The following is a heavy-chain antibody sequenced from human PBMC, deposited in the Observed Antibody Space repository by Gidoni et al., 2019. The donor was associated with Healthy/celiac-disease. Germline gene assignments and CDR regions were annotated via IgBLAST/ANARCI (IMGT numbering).Heavy chain of an antibody. V-gene: IGHV3-30*04. CDR3: ASGGPSYYYDSSGYFDY. CDR1: GFTFSRYA. D-gene: IGHD3-22*01. Sequence: QVQLVESGGGVVQPGRSLRLSCAASGFTFSRYAMHWVRQAPGKGLEWVAVISYDGSNKYYADSVKGRFTISRDNSKNTLYLQMNSLRAEDTAVYYCASGGPSYYYDSSGYFDYWGQGTLVTVSS. CDR2: ISYDGSNK. J-gene: IGHJ4*02.